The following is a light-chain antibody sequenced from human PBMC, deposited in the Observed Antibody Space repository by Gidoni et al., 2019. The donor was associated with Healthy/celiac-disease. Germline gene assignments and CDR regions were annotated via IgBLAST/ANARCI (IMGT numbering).Light chain of an antibody. CDR2: QDS. CDR1: KLGDKY. Sequence: SYELTQPPSVSVSPGQTASITCSGDKLGDKYACWYQQKPGQSPVLVIYQDSKRPSGIPERFSGSNSGNKATLTISGTQAMDGADYYCQAWDSRRVVFGGGTKL. J-gene: IGLJ2*01. CDR3: QAWDSRRVV. V-gene: IGLV3-1*01.